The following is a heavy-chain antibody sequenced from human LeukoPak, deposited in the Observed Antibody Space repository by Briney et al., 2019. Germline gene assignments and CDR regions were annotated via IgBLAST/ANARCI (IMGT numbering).Heavy chain of an antibody. D-gene: IGHD6-19*01. V-gene: IGHV3-23*01. CDR1: GFTFTSDA. Sequence: GGSLRLSCVASGFTFTSDAMNWVRQAPGKGLEWVSSTVSRGTTQYADSVKGRFTVSRDTSKNTLYLQMNSLRADDTAVYYCAKCSTSAYTSGWCNWIDPWGQGTLVAVSS. CDR2: TVSRGTT. J-gene: IGHJ5*02. CDR3: AKCSTSAYTSGWCNWIDP.